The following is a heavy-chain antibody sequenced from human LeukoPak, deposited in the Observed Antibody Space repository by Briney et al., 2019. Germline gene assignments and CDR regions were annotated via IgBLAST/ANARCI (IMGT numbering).Heavy chain of an antibody. CDR2: IFSNGDT. Sequence: PGGSLRLSCTASEFTVSRNYMLWVRQAPGKGLEWASLIFSNGDTHYADSVKGRFTISRDTSKNTVSLQMNSLRVEDTAMYYCTRDQMNYWGQGTPVTVSS. CDR1: EFTVSRNY. CDR3: TRDQMNY. J-gene: IGHJ4*02. D-gene: IGHD5-24*01. V-gene: IGHV3-53*01.